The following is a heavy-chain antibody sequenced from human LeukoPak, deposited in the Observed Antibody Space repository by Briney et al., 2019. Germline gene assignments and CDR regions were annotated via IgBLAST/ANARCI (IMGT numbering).Heavy chain of an antibody. J-gene: IGHJ5*02. Sequence: SETLSLTCAVYGGSISSYYWSWIRQPPGKGLEWIGYIYYSGSTNYNPSLKSRVTISVDTSKNQFSLKLSSVTAADTAVYYCARDSSGWYGWFDPWGQGTLVTVSS. CDR1: GGSISSYY. CDR3: ARDSSGWYGWFDP. CDR2: IYYSGST. V-gene: IGHV4-59*01. D-gene: IGHD6-19*01.